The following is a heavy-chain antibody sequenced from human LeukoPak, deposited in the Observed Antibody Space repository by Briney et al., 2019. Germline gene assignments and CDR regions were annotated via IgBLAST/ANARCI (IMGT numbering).Heavy chain of an antibody. CDR2: IYHSGST. V-gene: IGHV4-38-2*01. CDR1: GYSIGSGYY. CDR3: ARHGPRSVEXXRXDY. J-gene: IGHJ4*02. Sequence: PSETLSLTCAVSGYSIGSGYYWGWIRQPPGKGLEWIGTIYHSGSTYYNPSLKSRVTISLDMSKNQFSLRLSSVTAADTAVYYXARHGPRSVEXXRXDYWGQXXXVXXSS. D-gene: IGHD4-23*01.